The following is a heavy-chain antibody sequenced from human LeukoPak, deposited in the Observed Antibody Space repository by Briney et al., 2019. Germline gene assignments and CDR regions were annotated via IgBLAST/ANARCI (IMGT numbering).Heavy chain of an antibody. CDR2: ISAYNGNT. V-gene: IGHV1-18*01. Sequence: EASVKVSCKASGYTFTNHDMNWVRQAPGQGLEWMGWISAYNGNTNYAQKLQGRVTMTTDTSTSTAYMELRSLRSDDTAVYYCARDSGSYFNWFDPWGQGTLVTVSS. D-gene: IGHD1-26*01. CDR1: GYTFTNHD. CDR3: ARDSGSYFNWFDP. J-gene: IGHJ5*02.